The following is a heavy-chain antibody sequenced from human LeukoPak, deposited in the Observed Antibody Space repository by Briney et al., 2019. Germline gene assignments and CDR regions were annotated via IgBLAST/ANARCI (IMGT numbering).Heavy chain of an antibody. CDR1: GFTFSSYN. V-gene: IGHV3-21*01. D-gene: IGHD4-17*01. J-gene: IGHJ6*03. CDR2: IGSSSNYI. Sequence: GGSLRLSCAASGFTFSSYNMHWVRQAPGKGLEWVSSIGSSSNYIYYADSLKGRSTISRDNSKNTLYLQMNSLRAEDTAVYYCAKEDYGDYANYMDVWGKGTTVTVSS. CDR3: AKEDYGDYANYMDV.